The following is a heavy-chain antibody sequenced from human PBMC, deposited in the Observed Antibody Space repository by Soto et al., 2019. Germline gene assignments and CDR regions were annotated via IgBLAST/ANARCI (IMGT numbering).Heavy chain of an antibody. V-gene: IGHV3-30*03. D-gene: IGHD6-13*01. J-gene: IGHJ4*01. CDR1: GFTFSTYG. CDR2: ISPDGIGK. Sequence: GGSLRLSCAASGFTFSTYGMHWVRQAPGKGLEWMAVISPDGIGKHYADSVRGRFTISRDNSKNILYLQMNSLRTEDTAMYHCGRYLQAAVDDSGQGTRVTVSS. CDR3: GRYLQAAVDD.